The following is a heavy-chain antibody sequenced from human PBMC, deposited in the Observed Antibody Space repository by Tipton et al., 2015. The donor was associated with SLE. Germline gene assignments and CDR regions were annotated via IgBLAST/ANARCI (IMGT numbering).Heavy chain of an antibody. V-gene: IGHV4-39*01. D-gene: IGHD2-8*02. Sequence: GLVKPSETLSLTCTVSGVSIISSSYYWGWVRQSPENGLEWIASIDYSGSTYYNPSLRSRVTISVDTPKNQFSLKVTSVTASDTAVYYCARHVQGLWRGGVKWFDPWGQGTLVTVSS. J-gene: IGHJ5*02. CDR1: GVSIISSSYY. CDR3: ARHVQGLWRGGVKWFDP. CDR2: IDYSGST.